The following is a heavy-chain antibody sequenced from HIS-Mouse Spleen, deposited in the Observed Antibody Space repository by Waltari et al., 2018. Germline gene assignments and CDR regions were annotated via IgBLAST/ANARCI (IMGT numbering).Heavy chain of an antibody. J-gene: IGHJ5*02. CDR3: ARERRGPGWFDP. CDR1: GFTFRSYL. D-gene: IGHD5-12*01. CDR2: IKQDGSEK. Sequence: EVQLVESGGGLVQPGGSLRLSCAASGFTFRSYLMSWVRQAPGKGLEWVANIKQDGSEKYYVDSVKGRFTISRDNAKNSLYLQMNSLRAEDTAVYYCARERRGPGWFDPWGQGTLVTVSS. V-gene: IGHV3-7*01.